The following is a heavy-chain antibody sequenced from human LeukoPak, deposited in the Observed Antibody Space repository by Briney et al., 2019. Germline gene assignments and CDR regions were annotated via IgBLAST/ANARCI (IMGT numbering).Heavy chain of an antibody. J-gene: IGHJ5*02. Sequence: GGSLSPSCEAPGFTFSSYAMNWARQAPGKGLEWVAVISYDGSNKYYADSVKGRFTISRDNSKNTLYLQMNSLRAEDTAVYYCASFIVVVTASKNWFDPWGQGTLVTVSS. V-gene: IGHV3-30-3*01. D-gene: IGHD2-21*02. CDR2: ISYDGSNK. CDR1: GFTFSSYA. CDR3: ASFIVVVTASKNWFDP.